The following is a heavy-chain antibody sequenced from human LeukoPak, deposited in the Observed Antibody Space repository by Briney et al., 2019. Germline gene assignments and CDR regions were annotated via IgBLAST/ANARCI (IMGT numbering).Heavy chain of an antibody. CDR3: ARDLPIGDSSGYYPNYYFDY. CDR1: GYTFTGYY. Sequence: ASVKVSCKASGYTFTGYYMHWVRQAPGQGLEWMGWMNPNSGNTGYAQKFQGRVTMTRDTSTSTVYMELSSLRSEDTAVYYCARDLPIGDSSGYYPNYYFDYWGQGTLVTVSS. V-gene: IGHV1-8*02. D-gene: IGHD3-22*01. J-gene: IGHJ4*02. CDR2: MNPNSGNT.